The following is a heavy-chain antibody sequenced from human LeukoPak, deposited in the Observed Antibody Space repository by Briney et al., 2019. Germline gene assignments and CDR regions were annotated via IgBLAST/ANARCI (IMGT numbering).Heavy chain of an antibody. D-gene: IGHD1-26*01. CDR3: AKSGGYGLIDY. V-gene: IGHV4-39*01. J-gene: IGHJ4*02. CDR2: IYYSGST. CDR1: GASISGSGYY. Sequence: SETLSLTCTVSGASISGSGYYWGWIRQPPGKGLEWIGNIYYSGSTYYNASLQSRVTISIDTPKNQFSLRLNSVTAADTAMYYCAKSGGYGLIDYWGQGTLVTVSS.